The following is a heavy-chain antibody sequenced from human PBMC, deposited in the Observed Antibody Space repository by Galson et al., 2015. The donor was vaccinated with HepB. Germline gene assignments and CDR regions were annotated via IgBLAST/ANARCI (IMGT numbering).Heavy chain of an antibody. CDR2: ISGKGDST. V-gene: IGHV3-23*01. J-gene: IGHJ5*01. CDR1: GFAVDTHA. Sequence: SLRLSCAASGFAVDTHAMSWVRQAPGRGLEWIPGISGKGDSTVYADSVNGRFTVYRDNSNNIFYLQMNSLRAEDAGLDFRAKGYGLFDSWGQGILVTVSS. D-gene: IGHD5-18*01. CDR3: AKGYGLFDS.